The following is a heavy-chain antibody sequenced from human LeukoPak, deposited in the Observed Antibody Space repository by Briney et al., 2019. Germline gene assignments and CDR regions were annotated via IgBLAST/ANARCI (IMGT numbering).Heavy chain of an antibody. CDR2: IYYSGST. CDR3: AGYCSSTSCYSTGAFDI. CDR1: GGSISSYY. J-gene: IGHJ3*02. Sequence: SETLSLTCTVSGGSISSYYWSWIRQPPGKGLEWIGYIYYSGSTNYNPSLKSRVTISVDRSKNQFSLKLSSVTAADTAVYYCAGYCSSTSCYSTGAFDIWGQGTMVTVSS. V-gene: IGHV4-59*12. D-gene: IGHD2-2*02.